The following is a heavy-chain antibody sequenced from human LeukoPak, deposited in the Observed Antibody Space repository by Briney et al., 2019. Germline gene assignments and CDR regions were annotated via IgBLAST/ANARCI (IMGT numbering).Heavy chain of an antibody. D-gene: IGHD4-17*01. CDR3: ARDLVTVTKGFDI. CDR1: ADSFSSHY. V-gene: IGHV4-59*11. Sequence: PSETLSLTCAVSADSFSSHYWTWIRQPPGKGLEWIGYISYIGSTNYNPSLKSRVTISIDTSKNQFSLKLSSVTAADTAVYHCARDLVTVTKGFDIWGQGTMVSVSS. J-gene: IGHJ3*02. CDR2: ISYIGST.